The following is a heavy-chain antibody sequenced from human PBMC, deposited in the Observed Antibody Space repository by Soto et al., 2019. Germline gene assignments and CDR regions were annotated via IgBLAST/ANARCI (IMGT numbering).Heavy chain of an antibody. CDR2: IYHSGST. J-gene: IGHJ6*02. CDR3: ARDXLEWLPNDHYYYYGMDV. Sequence: SETLSLTCAVSGYSISSGYYWGWIRQPPGKGLEWIGSIYHSGSTYYNPSLKSRVTISVDTSKNQFSLKLSSVTAADTAVYYCARDXLEWLPNDHYYYYGMDVWGQGTTVTVSS. V-gene: IGHV4-38-2*02. CDR1: GYSISSGYY. D-gene: IGHD3-3*01.